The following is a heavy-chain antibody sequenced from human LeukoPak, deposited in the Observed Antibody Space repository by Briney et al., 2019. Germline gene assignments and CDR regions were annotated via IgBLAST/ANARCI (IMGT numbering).Heavy chain of an antibody. CDR2: ISESGGYT. CDR1: GFTFSNFA. J-gene: IGHJ5*02. Sequence: GGSLRLSCAASGFTFSNFAMSWVRQAPGKGLEWVSTISESGGYTYYPDSVKGRFTSSRDNSQKTLYLHMNSLRAEDTAVYYCAKVSPLGYSTSWPNWFDPWAREPWSPSPQ. CDR3: AKVSPLGYSTSWPNWFDP. D-gene: IGHD6-13*01. V-gene: IGHV3-23*01.